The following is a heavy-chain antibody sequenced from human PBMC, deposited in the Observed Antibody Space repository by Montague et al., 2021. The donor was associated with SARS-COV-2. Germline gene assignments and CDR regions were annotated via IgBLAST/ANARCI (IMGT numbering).Heavy chain of an antibody. V-gene: IGHV4-34*01. J-gene: IGHJ1*01. Sequence: SETLSLTCAVSGGSISGYYWSWIRQPPGKGLEWIGEINHRGSTNYNPSLKSRVSISVDTSQNQFSLQLSSVTAADTAVYYCARGAPTMNLVVAGYTGAGWDLDVWGQGTLVTVSS. CDR3: ARGAPTMNLVVAGYTGAGWDLDV. CDR1: GGSISGYY. CDR2: INHRGST. D-gene: IGHD2-15*01.